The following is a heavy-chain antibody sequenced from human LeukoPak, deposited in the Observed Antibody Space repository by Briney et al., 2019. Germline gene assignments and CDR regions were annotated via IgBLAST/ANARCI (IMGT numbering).Heavy chain of an antibody. CDR2: ISSDNGYT. J-gene: IGHJ6*03. CDR3: ARAGSGRYYYYMDV. D-gene: IGHD3-10*01. CDR1: GYTLAIYG. V-gene: IGHV1-18*04. Sequence: ASVRVSCKASGYTLAIYGISWVRQAPGQGLEWMGWISSDNGYTNYAQKFQGRVTMTTDTSTNTAYMELRSLRSDDTAVYYCARAGSGRYYYYMDVWGKGTTVTVSS.